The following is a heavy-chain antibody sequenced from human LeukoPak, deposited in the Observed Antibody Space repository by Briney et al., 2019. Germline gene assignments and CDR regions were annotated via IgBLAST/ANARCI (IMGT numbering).Heavy chain of an antibody. CDR2: IYTSGST. CDR3: ARGVYYDFWSGYYVGGGLYYYYYMDV. V-gene: IGHV4-4*07. D-gene: IGHD3-3*01. Sequence: SETLSLTCTVSGASISSYYWSWIRQPAGKGLEWIGRIYTSGSTNYNPSLRSRVTMSVDTSKNQFSLKLSSVTAADRAVYYCARGVYYDFWSGYYVGGGLYYYYYMDVWGKGNTVTVFS. CDR1: GASISSYY. J-gene: IGHJ6*03.